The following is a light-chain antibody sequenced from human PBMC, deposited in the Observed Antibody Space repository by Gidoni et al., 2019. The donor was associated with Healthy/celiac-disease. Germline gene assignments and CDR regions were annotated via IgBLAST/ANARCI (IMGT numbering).Light chain of an antibody. V-gene: IGKV3D-11*02. CDR1: PSVSSY. J-gene: IGKJ5*01. CDR3: QQRSNWPVT. Sequence: EIVLTQSPATLSLSPWERATLSCRASPSVSSYLAWYQQKPGQAPRLLIYDASNRATGIPARLSGSGPGTDFTLTISSLEPEDFAVYYCQQRSNWPVTFGQGTRLEIK. CDR2: DAS.